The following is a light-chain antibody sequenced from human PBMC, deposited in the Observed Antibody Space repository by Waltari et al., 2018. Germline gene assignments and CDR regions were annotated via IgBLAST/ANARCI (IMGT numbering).Light chain of an antibody. Sequence: DTVLTQSPDSLAVSLGERATINCKSSQSVLYSPNNKNYLAWYQHKEGQPPKLLIYWASTRESGVPDRFSGSESGTDFTLTISSLQAEDVAVYYCLQYSTTPRTFGPGTKVEI. CDR1: QSVLYSPNNKNY. J-gene: IGKJ3*01. CDR3: LQYSTTPRT. CDR2: WAS. V-gene: IGKV4-1*01.